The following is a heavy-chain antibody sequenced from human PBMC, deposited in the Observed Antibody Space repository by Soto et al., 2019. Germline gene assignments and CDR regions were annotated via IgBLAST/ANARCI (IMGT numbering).Heavy chain of an antibody. CDR2: IYTTGST. CDR1: GDSIGRGGYY. CDR3: ARGIPVSGSFDY. J-gene: IGHJ4*02. D-gene: IGHD6-19*01. V-gene: IGHV4-31*03. Sequence: PSETLSLTCTVSGDSIGRGGYYWTWIRQHPGKGLELIAYIYTTGSTYYNPSLKSRVGISVDTSKNQFSLKLSSVTAADTAVYYCARGIPVSGSFDYWGQGTLVTVS.